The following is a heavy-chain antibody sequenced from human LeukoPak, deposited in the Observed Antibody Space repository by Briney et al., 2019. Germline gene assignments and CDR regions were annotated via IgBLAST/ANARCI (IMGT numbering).Heavy chain of an antibody. CDR2: ISSSGSTI. CDR1: GFTFSNYW. CDR3: AELGITMIGGV. Sequence: GGSLRLSCAASGFTFSNYWMHWVRQAPGKGLEWVSYISSSGSTIYYADSVKGRFTISRGNAKNSLYLQMNSLRAEDTAVYYCAELGITMIGGVWGKGTTVTISS. D-gene: IGHD3-10*02. J-gene: IGHJ6*04. V-gene: IGHV3-48*04.